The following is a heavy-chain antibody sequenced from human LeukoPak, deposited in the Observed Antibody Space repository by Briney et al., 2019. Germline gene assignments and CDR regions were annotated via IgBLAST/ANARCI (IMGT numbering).Heavy chain of an antibody. V-gene: IGHV3-23*01. J-gene: IGHJ6*02. Sequence: GASLRLSCAASGFTFSSYAMSWLRQAPGKGLERVSGISGNAVNIFYADSVKGRFTISRDNSNNTLFLLMNSLRAEDTAVYYCAKRHFDWSTNYYYGMDVWGQGTTVTVSS. CDR1: GFTFSSYA. CDR2: ISGNAVNI. D-gene: IGHD3-9*01. CDR3: AKRHFDWSTNYYYGMDV.